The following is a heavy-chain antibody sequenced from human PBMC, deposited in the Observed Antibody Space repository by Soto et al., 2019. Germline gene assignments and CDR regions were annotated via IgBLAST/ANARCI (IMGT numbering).Heavy chain of an antibody. J-gene: IGHJ5*02. V-gene: IGHV6-1*01. CDR1: GDSVSSNSAA. CDR2: TYYRSKWYN. D-gene: IGHD6-19*01. CDR3: ARDRRGSSGWYGEGNWFDP. Sequence: SQTLSLTCVISGDSVSSNSAAWNWIRQSPSRGLEWLGRTYYRSKWYNDYAVSVKSRITINPDTSKNQFSLQLNSVTPEDTAVYYCARDRRGSSGWYGEGNWFDPWGQGTLVTLSS.